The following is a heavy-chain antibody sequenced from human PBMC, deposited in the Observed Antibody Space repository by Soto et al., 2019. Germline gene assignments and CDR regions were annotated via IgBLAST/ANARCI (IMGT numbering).Heavy chain of an antibody. CDR3: AKKPGSTYHYYMDV. Sequence: PGGSLRLSCAASGFSFSTYAMSWVRQAPGKGLEWVSIISGTGGSTYYADSVKGRFTISRDNSKSTLYLQMNSARAEDTAVYHCAKKPGSTYHYYMDVWGKGTTVTVSS. CDR2: ISGTGGST. V-gene: IGHV3-23*01. CDR1: GFSFSTYA. D-gene: IGHD3-10*01. J-gene: IGHJ6*03.